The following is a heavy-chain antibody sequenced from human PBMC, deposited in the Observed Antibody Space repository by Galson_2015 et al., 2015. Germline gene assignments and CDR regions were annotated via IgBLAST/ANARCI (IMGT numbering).Heavy chain of an antibody. CDR1: AFAFSIYE. Sequence: SLRLSCAASAFAFSIYEMNWIRQAPGKGLEWVSYITCTGDTTYYADSVKGRFTVSRDNAKNSLFLQMNSLRAEDTALYYCAKTTVAAGSSWYMDAWGKGTTVTVSS. CDR2: ITCTGDTT. J-gene: IGHJ6*03. V-gene: IGHV3-48*03. D-gene: IGHD4-23*01. CDR3: AKTTVAAGSSWYMDA.